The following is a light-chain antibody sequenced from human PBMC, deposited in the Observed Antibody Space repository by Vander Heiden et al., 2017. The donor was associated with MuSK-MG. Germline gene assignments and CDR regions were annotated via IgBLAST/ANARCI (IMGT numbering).Light chain of an antibody. J-gene: IGKJ1*01. CDR1: QSISIW. CDR3: QEYLTSSNA. Sequence: DLQMTQSPSTLSASLGDRVTITCRASQSISIWVAWHQQKPGKAPKLLMYKASNLESGVPSRFSGSGSGTEFTLTISSLQPDDLATYYCQEYLTSSNAFGQGTKVELK. V-gene: IGKV1-5*03. CDR2: KAS.